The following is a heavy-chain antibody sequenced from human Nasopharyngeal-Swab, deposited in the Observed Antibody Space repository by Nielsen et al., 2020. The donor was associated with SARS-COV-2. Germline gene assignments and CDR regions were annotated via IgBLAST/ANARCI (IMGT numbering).Heavy chain of an antibody. J-gene: IGHJ6*02. CDR3: ASPLWFGELLPASYYYYGMDV. Sequence: REAPGKGLEWIGSIYYSGSTYYNPSLKGRVTISVDTSKNQFSLKLSSVTAADTAVYYCASPLWFGELLPASYYYYGMDVWGQGTTVTVSS. CDR2: IYYSGST. V-gene: IGHV4-39*01. D-gene: IGHD3-10*01.